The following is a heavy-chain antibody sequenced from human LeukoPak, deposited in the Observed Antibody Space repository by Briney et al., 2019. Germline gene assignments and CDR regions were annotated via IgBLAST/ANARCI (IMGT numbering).Heavy chain of an antibody. CDR3: ARETSWEARPRITIFGVPHNEGWFDP. Sequence: SETLSLTCTVSGGSISSGAYYWSWIRQPAGEGLEWIGHVYTIGNTNYNPSLKSRVTMSVDTSKNQFSLKLSSVTAADTAVYYCARETSWEARPRITIFGVPHNEGWFDPWGQGTLVTVSS. CDR2: VYTIGNT. D-gene: IGHD3-3*01. J-gene: IGHJ5*02. V-gene: IGHV4-61*09. CDR1: GGSISSGAYY.